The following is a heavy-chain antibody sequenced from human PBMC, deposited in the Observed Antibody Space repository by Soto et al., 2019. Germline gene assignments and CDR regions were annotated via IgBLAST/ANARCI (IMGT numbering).Heavy chain of an antibody. CDR1: GGSFSSGLYY. CDR2: VYYSGAT. CDR3: ARPPVDGYNWYFDD. V-gene: IGHV4-61*01. Sequence: SETLSLTCTVSGGSFSSGLYYWSWIRQPPGKGLEWIGYVYYSGATNYNPSLKGRVTVSVDTSKNQVFLQLRSVTAADSAIYYCARPPVDGYNWYFDDWGQGTLVTVSS. D-gene: IGHD3-22*01. J-gene: IGHJ4*02.